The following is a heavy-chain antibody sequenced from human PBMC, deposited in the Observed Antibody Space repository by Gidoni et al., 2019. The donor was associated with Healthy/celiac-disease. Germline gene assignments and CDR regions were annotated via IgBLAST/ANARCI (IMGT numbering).Heavy chain of an antibody. V-gene: IGHV3-30*18. Sequence: QVQLVASGGGVVQPGRYLRLSCAASGFSFSSYGMPWVRQAPGKGLEWVAVISYDGSNKYYADSVKGRFTISRDNSKNTLYLQMNILRAEDTAVYYCAKDGKYCSGGSCYHYAREFDYWGQGTLVTVSS. D-gene: IGHD2-15*01. CDR1: GFSFSSYG. CDR3: AKDGKYCSGGSCYHYAREFDY. CDR2: ISYDGSNK. J-gene: IGHJ4*02.